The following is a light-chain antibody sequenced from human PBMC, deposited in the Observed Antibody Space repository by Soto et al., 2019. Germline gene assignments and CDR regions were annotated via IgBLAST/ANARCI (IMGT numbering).Light chain of an antibody. CDR3: QQYNSYPYS. Sequence: IQMTQSPSTLSASVGGRVSITCRASQTIFSWLAWYQQKPGKAPNLLIYKASSLESGVPSRYSGSGSGTEFTLTISGLQPDDFAAYYCQQYNSYPYSFGQGTKLEIK. CDR1: QTIFSW. CDR2: KAS. J-gene: IGKJ2*03. V-gene: IGKV1-5*03.